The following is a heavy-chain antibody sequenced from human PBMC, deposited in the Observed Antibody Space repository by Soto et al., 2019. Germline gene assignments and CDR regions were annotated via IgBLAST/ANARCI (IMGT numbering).Heavy chain of an antibody. CDR2: ISAYNGNT. D-gene: IGHD3-22*01. V-gene: IGHV1-18*01. J-gene: IGHJ6*02. CDR1: GYTFTSYG. CDR3: AREGYYDSSGYYNYYGMDV. Sequence: ASVKVSCKASGYTFTSYGISWVRQAPGQGLEWMGWISAYNGNTNYAQKLQGRVTMTTDTSTSTAYMELRSLRSGDTAVYYCAREGYYDSSGYYNYYGMDVWGQGTTVTVSS.